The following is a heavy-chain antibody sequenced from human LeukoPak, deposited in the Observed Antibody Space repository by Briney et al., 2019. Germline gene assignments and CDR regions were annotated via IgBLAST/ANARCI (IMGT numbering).Heavy chain of an antibody. D-gene: IGHD3-10*01. Sequence: GGSLRLSCAASGITFRNSAMSWVRQAPGKGLEWVPAISANGDSTYYPDSVKGRFTISRDNSKDTLYMQMNSLRAEDTAVYYCAKKSSAWFGDAFDIWGQGTMVTVSS. CDR1: GITFRNSA. CDR2: ISANGDST. V-gene: IGHV3-23*01. CDR3: AKKSSAWFGDAFDI. J-gene: IGHJ3*02.